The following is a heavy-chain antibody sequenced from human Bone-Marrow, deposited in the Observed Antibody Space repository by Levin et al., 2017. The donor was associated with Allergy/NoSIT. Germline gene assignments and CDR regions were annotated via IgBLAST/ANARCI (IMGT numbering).Heavy chain of an antibody. CDR2: ISFDGKKK. CDR1: GFTLGGYD. V-gene: IGHV3-30*07. J-gene: IGHJ4*01. Sequence: PGGSLRLSCAASGFTLGGYDMLWVRQAPGKELEWVADISFDGKKKNYIASVKGRFTIPRDNSNSMFYLQMDSLKPEDTGLYFCARDLSHATDWPFFYQWGHGTLVTASS. D-gene: IGHD3-9*01. CDR3: ARDLSHATDWPFFYQ.